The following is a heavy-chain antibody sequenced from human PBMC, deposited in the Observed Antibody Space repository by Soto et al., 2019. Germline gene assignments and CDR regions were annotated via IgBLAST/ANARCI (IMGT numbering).Heavy chain of an antibody. CDR3: AKGARPSSYGDTLWYFDL. D-gene: IGHD4-17*01. V-gene: IGHV3-23*01. CDR1: GFTFSSYA. CDR2: ISGSGGST. Sequence: GGSLRLSCAASGFTFSSYAMSWVRQAPGKGLEWVSAISGSGGSTYYADSVKGRFTISRDNSKNTLYLQMNSLRAEDTAVYYCAKGARPSSYGDTLWYFDLWGRGTLVTVSS. J-gene: IGHJ2*01.